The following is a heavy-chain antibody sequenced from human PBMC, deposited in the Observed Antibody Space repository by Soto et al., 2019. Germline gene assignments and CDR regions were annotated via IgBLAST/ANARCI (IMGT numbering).Heavy chain of an antibody. CDR3: ARAPSPRDAFDI. J-gene: IGHJ3*02. Sequence: GSLRLSCAAAGFTVSSNYIIWVRQAPGKGLEWVSVIYSGGSTYYADSVKGRFTISRDNSKNTLYLQMNSLRAEDTAVYYCARAPSPRDAFDIWGQGTMVTVSS. V-gene: IGHV3-53*01. CDR2: IYSGGST. CDR1: GFTVSSNY.